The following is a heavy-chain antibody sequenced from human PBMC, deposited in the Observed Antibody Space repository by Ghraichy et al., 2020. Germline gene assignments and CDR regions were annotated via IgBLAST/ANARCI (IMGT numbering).Heavy chain of an antibody. CDR1: GGYISSYY. CDR2: IYYSGST. Sequence: LNISCTVSGGYISSYYWSWIRQPPGKGLEWIGYIYYSGSTNYNPSLTSRVTISVDTSKNQFSLKLSSVTAADTAVYYCARDLTGGGSSNWFDPWGQGTLVTVS. D-gene: IGHD2-15*01. V-gene: IGHV4-59*01. J-gene: IGHJ5*02. CDR3: ARDLTGGGSSNWFDP.